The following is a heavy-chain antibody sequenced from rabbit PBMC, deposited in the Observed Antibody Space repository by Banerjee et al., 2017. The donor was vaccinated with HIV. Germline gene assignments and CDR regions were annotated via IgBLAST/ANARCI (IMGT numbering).Heavy chain of an antibody. CDR3: ARDGAGGSYFAL. CDR2: IGFGSTGNT. D-gene: IGHD8-1*01. CDR1: GFDFSTYS. J-gene: IGHJ4*01. V-gene: IGHV1S45*01. Sequence: QEQLVESGGGLVQPGGSLKLSCKVSGFDFSTYSMSWVRQAPGKGLEWIGCIGFGSTGNTYYASWAKGRFTISKTSSTTVTLQMTSLTAADTATYFCARDGAGGSYFALWGQGTLVTVS.